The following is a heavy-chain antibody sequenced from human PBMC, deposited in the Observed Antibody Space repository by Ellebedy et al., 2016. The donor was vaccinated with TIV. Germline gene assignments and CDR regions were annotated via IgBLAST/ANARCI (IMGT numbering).Heavy chain of an antibody. CDR3: ARDFESGYYYYGMDV. Sequence: SETLSLTXAVYGGSFSGYYWSWIRQPAGKGLEWIGRIYTSGSTNYNPSLKSRVTMSVDTSKNQFSLKLSSVTAADTAVYYCARDFESGYYYYGMDVWGQGTTVTVSS. V-gene: IGHV4-4*07. J-gene: IGHJ6*02. CDR2: IYTSGST. CDR1: GGSFSGYY.